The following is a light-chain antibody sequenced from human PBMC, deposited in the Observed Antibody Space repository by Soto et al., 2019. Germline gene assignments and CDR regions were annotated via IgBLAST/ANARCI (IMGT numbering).Light chain of an antibody. J-gene: IGKJ3*01. Sequence: DIQMTQSPSSLSASVGDRVTITCQASDDISNYLNWYQQKPGKAPKVLIYDASHLESGVPSRFSGGGSGTEFTFTISSLQAAHIATYYCQQYANLPLTFGPGTKVDIK. CDR1: DDISNY. CDR3: QQYANLPLT. V-gene: IGKV1-33*01. CDR2: DAS.